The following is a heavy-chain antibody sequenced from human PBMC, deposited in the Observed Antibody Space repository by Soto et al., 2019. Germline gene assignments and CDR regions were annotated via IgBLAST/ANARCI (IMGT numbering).Heavy chain of an antibody. J-gene: IGHJ6*02. CDR1: GGSFSGYY. D-gene: IGHD3-10*01. CDR3: ARGGIMTMVRGVITLHPPRYYYYGMDV. CDR2: INHSGST. Sequence: SETLSLTCAVYGGSFSGYYWSWIRQPPGKGLEWIGEINHSGSTNYNPSLKSRVTISVDTSKNQFSLKLSSVTAADTAVYYCARGGIMTMVRGVITLHPPRYYYYGMDVWGQGTTVTVSS. V-gene: IGHV4-34*01.